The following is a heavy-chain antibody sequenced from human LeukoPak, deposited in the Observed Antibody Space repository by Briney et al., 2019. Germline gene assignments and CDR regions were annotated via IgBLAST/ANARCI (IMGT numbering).Heavy chain of an antibody. Sequence: SQTLSLTCAISGDSVSSNSAAWNWIRQSPSRGLEWLGRTYYRSKWYNDYAVSVKSRITINPDTSKNQFSLQLNSVTPEDTAVYYCARDIPPRGYSYGYHYYGMDVWGQGTTVTVSS. CDR3: ARDIPPRGYSYGYHYYGMDV. D-gene: IGHD5-18*01. V-gene: IGHV6-1*01. CDR1: GDSVSSNSAA. CDR2: TYYRSKWYN. J-gene: IGHJ6*02.